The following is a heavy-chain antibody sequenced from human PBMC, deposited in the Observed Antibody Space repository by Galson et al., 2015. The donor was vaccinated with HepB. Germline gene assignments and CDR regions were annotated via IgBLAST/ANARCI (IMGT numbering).Heavy chain of an antibody. CDR3: GRYDESSGRPRTGLLY. J-gene: IGHJ4*02. D-gene: IGHD3-22*01. Sequence: SLRLSCAASGFTFSTYGMTWVRQSPGKGLEWVSGISASGGSTYYADSVKGRLTISRDNSKNMLYLQMNSVRAEDTAVYYCGRYDESSGRPRTGLLYWGQGTLVTVSS. CDR1: GFTFSTYG. CDR2: ISASGGST. V-gene: IGHV3-23*01.